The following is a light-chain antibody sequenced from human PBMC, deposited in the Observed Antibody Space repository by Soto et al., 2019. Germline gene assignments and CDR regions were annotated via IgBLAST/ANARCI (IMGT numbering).Light chain of an antibody. CDR1: QSVSSY. CDR2: DAS. CDR3: QQRSNWPLT. Sequence: EIVLKQSPATLSLSPGERATLSFRASQSVSSYLAWYQQKPGQAPRLLMYDASNRATGIPARFSGSGSGTDFTLTISSLEPEDFAVYYCQQRSNWPLTFGGGTKVEIK. J-gene: IGKJ4*01. V-gene: IGKV3-11*01.